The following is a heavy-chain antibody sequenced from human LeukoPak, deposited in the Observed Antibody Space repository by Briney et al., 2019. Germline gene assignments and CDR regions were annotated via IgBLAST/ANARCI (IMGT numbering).Heavy chain of an antibody. J-gene: IGHJ5*02. D-gene: IGHD6-19*01. CDR1: FGSVSSDSHY. Sequence: PSETLSLTCTVSFGSVSSDSHYWGWIRQPPGNRLEWIASIYYGGTTQYNPFLKSRATISIDTSNNRFSLRLTSATAADTAVYYCARWSSDWENNYFDPWGQGILVTVSS. CDR3: ARWSSDWENNYFDP. V-gene: IGHV4-39*07. CDR2: IYYGGTT.